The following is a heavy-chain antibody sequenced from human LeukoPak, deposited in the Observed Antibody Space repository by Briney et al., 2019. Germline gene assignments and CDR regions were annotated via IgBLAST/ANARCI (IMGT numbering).Heavy chain of an antibody. CDR1: GFTFSSYA. J-gene: IGHJ4*02. CDR3: ARDPMNYYDSNLMAHPRFDY. Sequence: GGSLRLSCAASGFTFSSYAMHWVRQAPGKGLEWVAVISYDGSNKYYADSVKGRFTISRDNSKNTLYLQMNSLRAEDTAVYYCARDPMNYYDSNLMAHPRFDYWGQGTPVTVSS. CDR2: ISYDGSNK. V-gene: IGHV3-30-3*01. D-gene: IGHD3-22*01.